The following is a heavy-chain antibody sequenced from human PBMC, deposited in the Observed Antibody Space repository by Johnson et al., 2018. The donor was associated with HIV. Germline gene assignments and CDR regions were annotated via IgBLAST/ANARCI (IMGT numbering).Heavy chain of an antibody. Sequence: VQLVESVGGLVQPGGSLRLSCAASGFTFSSYWMSWVRQAPGKGLEWVANIKQDGSEKYYVDSVKGRFTISRDNAKNSLYLQMNSLRAEDTAVYYCAKVEQQLVEGAFDIWGQGTMVTVSS. CDR1: GFTFSSYW. CDR3: AKVEQQLVEGAFDI. J-gene: IGHJ3*02. V-gene: IGHV3-7*02. D-gene: IGHD6-13*01. CDR2: IKQDGSEK.